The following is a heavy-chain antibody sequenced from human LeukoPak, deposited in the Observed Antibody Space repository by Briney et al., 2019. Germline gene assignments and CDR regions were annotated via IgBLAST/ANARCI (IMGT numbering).Heavy chain of an antibody. V-gene: IGHV4-4*09. D-gene: IGHD2-2*01. Sequence: SETLSLTCTVSGGSISSYYWSWIRQPPGKGLEWIGYIYTSGSTNYNPSLKSRVTISVDTSKNQFSLKLSSVTAADTAVYYCARGFVVVPAAADAFDIWGQGTMVTVSS. CDR1: GGSISSYY. CDR2: IYTSGST. CDR3: ARGFVVVPAAADAFDI. J-gene: IGHJ3*02.